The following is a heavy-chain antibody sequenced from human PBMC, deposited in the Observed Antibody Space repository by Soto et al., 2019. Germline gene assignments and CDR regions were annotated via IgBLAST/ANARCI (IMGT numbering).Heavy chain of an antibody. V-gene: IGHV1-3*01. Sequence: GASVKVSCKASGYTFTSYAMHWVRQAPGQRLEWMGWINAGSGNTKYSQKFQGRVTITKDTSASTAYMELSSLRSEDTAVYYCASSTMIVSLDYWGKGTLVTVSS. J-gene: IGHJ4*02. CDR3: ASSTMIVSLDY. D-gene: IGHD3-22*01. CDR1: GYTFTSYA. CDR2: INAGSGNT.